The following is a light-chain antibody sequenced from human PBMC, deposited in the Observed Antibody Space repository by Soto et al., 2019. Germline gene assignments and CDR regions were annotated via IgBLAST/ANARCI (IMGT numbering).Light chain of an antibody. V-gene: IGLV1-47*01. J-gene: IGLJ1*01. CDR1: SSNIGSNY. Sequence: QSVLTQPRSASGTPGQRVTISCSGSSSNIGSNYVSWYQQLPGTAPKLLMYRDNHRPSGVPDRFSGSRSGTSASLAISGLRSEDEADYYSAAWDDSLSSFYVFGTGTKVTVL. CDR2: RDN. CDR3: AAWDDSLSSFYV.